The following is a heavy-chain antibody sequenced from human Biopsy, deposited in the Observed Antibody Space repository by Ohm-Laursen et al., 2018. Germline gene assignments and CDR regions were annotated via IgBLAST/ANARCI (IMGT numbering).Heavy chain of an antibody. D-gene: IGHD1-1*01. V-gene: IGHV2-70*04. J-gene: IGHJ4*01. Sequence: PTQTLTLTCSFSGFSLSSTGMRISWVRQPPGKALECLGRIVWDDDKFYSPSLETRLSLSKDTTTNQVVLTLTDVDPEDTATYYCARTRAHNFGALEFWGQGILVTVSS. CDR2: IVWDDDK. CDR3: ARTRAHNFGALEF. CDR1: GFSLSSTGMR.